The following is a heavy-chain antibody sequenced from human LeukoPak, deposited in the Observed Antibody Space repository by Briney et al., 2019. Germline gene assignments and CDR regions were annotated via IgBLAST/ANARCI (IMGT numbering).Heavy chain of an antibody. CDR3: ARGAFGYYDSSGYSYYFDY. V-gene: IGHV4-34*01. CDR1: GGSFSGYY. D-gene: IGHD3-22*01. CDR2: INHSGST. J-gene: IGHJ4*02. Sequence: SETLSLTCAVYGGSFSGYYWSWIRQPPGKGLEWIGEINHSGSTNYNPSLKSRVTISVDTSKNQFSLKLSSVTAADTAVYYCARGAFGYYDSSGYSYYFDYWGQGTLVTVSS.